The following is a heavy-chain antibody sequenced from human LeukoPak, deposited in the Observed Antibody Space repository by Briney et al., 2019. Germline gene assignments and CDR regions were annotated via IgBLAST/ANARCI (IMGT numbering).Heavy chain of an antibody. Sequence: GGSLKISFKGSGYRFTSYWIGWVRPMPGKGLEWMGIIYPGDSDTRYSPSFQGQVTISADKSISTAYLQWSSLKASDTAMYYCARSHHPGAHLDYWGQGTLVTVSS. CDR3: ARSHHPGAHLDY. D-gene: IGHD1-26*01. V-gene: IGHV5-51*01. CDR2: IYPGDSDT. CDR1: GYRFTSYW. J-gene: IGHJ4*02.